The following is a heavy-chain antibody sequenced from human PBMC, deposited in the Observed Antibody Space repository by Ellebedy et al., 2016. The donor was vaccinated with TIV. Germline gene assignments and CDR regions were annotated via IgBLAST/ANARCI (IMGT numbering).Heavy chain of an antibody. CDR3: VKDTAPYYGVFDY. J-gene: IGHJ4*02. V-gene: IGHV3-23*01. CDR2: ISDSGVST. Sequence: PGESLKISCAVSGFTFSNYAMGWVRRAPGKGLEWVSSISDSGVSTYYADSVKGRFTISRDDSKNTVYLQLNNLTAEDTATYFCVKDTAPYYGVFDYWGQGALVTVSS. CDR1: GFTFSNYA. D-gene: IGHD3-3*01.